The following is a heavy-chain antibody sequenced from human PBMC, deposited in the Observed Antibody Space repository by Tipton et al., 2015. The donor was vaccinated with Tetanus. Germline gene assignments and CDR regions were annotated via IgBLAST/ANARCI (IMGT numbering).Heavy chain of an antibody. CDR2: INPNSGGT. Sequence: QLVQSGPEVKKPGASVKVSCKASGYTFTGNYMHWVRQAPGQGLEWMGWINPNSGGTNYAQKFQGRVSMTRDSSITTAYMELGWLRADDTAVYFCVRGGYSYGYDYWGQGTLVTVSS. CDR3: VRGGYSYGYDY. D-gene: IGHD5-18*01. J-gene: IGHJ4*02. CDR1: GYTFTGNY. V-gene: IGHV1-2*02.